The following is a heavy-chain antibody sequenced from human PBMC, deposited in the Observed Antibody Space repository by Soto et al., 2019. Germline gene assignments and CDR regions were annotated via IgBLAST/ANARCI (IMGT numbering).Heavy chain of an antibody. D-gene: IGHD6-19*01. Sequence: GGSLRLSCAASGFTFSSYEMNWVRQAPGKGLEWVSYISSSGSTIYYADSVKGRFTISRDNAKNSLYLQMNSLRAEDTAVYYCARVGASIAVAGIWGQGTLVTVSS. CDR2: ISSSGSTI. J-gene: IGHJ4*02. V-gene: IGHV3-48*03. CDR1: GFTFSSYE. CDR3: ARVGASIAVAGI.